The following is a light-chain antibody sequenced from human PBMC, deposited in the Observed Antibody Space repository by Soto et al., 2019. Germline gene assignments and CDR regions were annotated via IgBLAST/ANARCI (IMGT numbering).Light chain of an antibody. J-gene: IGKJ5*01. CDR2: AAS. CDR1: QSISRN. Sequence: DIQMTQSPSSLSASVGYRVTITCRASQSISRNLNWYQQKPGKAPKLLIYAASSLQSGVPSRFSGSGSGTDFTLAISSLQPEDFATYYCQQSDSIPITFGQGTRLEIK. CDR3: QQSDSIPIT. V-gene: IGKV1-39*01.